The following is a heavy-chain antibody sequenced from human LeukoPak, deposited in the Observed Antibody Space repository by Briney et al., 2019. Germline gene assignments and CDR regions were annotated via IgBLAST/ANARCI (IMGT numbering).Heavy chain of an antibody. V-gene: IGHV4-34*01. CDR2: INHSGST. CDR1: GGSISSYY. Sequence: PSETLSLTCTVSGGSISSYYWSWIRQPPGKGLEWIGEINHSGSTNYNPSLKSRVTISVDTSKNQFSLKLSSVTAADTAVYYCASQYCSSTSCYTGDVYWGQGTLVTVSS. D-gene: IGHD2-2*02. J-gene: IGHJ4*02. CDR3: ASQYCSSTSCYTGDVY.